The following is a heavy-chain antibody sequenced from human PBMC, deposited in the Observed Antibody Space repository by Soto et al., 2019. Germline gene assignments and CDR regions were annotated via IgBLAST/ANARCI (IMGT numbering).Heavy chain of an antibody. CDR3: VKVSSASRPYYFDY. CDR2: STGGGDDT. J-gene: IGHJ4*02. V-gene: IGHV3-23*01. Sequence: EVQLLDSGGGFVQPGGSLRLSCEASGFTFSGYAMRWVRQAPWRRLGLILASTGGGDDTYYADYVKGRVTISRDNSKNTLYLQMSSLRAEDTALYDCVKVSSASRPYYFDYWGQGTLVTVSS. D-gene: IGHD3-22*01. CDR1: GFTFSGYA.